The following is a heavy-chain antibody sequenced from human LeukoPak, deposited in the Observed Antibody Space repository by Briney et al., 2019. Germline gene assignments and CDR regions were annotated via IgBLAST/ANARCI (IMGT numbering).Heavy chain of an antibody. CDR2: ISYSGST. V-gene: IGHV4-61*01. CDR1: GGSVRSGNYF. D-gene: IGHD3-22*01. CDR3: ARDSSGYYLDY. Sequence: PSETLSLTCTVSGGSVRSGNYFWSWIRRPPGKGLEWIGYISYSGSTNYNPSLKSRVTLSVDTPKTQSSLNLNSVTAADTAVYYCARDSSGYYLDYWGQGTLVTVSS. J-gene: IGHJ4*02.